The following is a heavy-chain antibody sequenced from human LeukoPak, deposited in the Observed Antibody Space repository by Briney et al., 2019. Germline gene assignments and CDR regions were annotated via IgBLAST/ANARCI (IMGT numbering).Heavy chain of an antibody. CDR3: AKVWVAGAATPSFDF. V-gene: IGHV3-23*01. Sequence: GGSLRLSCAASGFTFDSYAMSWVRQTPGKGLEGVSTISGSGGSTYYANSVKGRFTISRDNSKNTLYLQMNSLRAEDTAVYYCAKVWVAGAATPSFDFWGQGTLVTLSS. J-gene: IGHJ4*02. CDR1: GFTFDSYA. CDR2: ISGSGGST. D-gene: IGHD2-15*01.